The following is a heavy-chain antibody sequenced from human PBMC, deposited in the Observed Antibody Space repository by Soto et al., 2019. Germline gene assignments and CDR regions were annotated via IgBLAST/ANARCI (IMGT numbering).Heavy chain of an antibody. Sequence: QLHLVQSGAVVKKPGASVTVSCSASGYPVTAYYMHWVRQAPGRGLEWMGGINPATGAAKYTQTFRGRVTMTRATSTSTVFMELSGLTSEDTAVFYCARGGGVGVAGSAAFEMWGQGTLVTVSS. CDR1: GYPVTAYY. D-gene: IGHD3-3*01. CDR2: INPATGAA. V-gene: IGHV1-2*02. J-gene: IGHJ3*02. CDR3: ARGGGVGVAGSAAFEM.